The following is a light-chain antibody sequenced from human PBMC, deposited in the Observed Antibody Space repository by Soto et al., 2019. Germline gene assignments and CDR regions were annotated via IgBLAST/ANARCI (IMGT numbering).Light chain of an antibody. CDR2: DAS. CDR1: QDISNH. CDR3: QKHDGVPL. J-gene: IGKJ3*01. Sequence: DIQLTQSPSSLSASVGDRVTITCQASQDISNHLNWYQQKPGKAPNLLIYDASDLETGVPSRFSGGGSGTFFSITINRLQPEDIATYYCQKHDGVPLFGPGTKVEIK. V-gene: IGKV1-33*01.